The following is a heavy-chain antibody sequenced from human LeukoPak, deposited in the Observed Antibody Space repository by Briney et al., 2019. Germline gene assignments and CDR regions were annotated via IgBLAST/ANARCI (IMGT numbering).Heavy chain of an antibody. D-gene: IGHD5-18*01. CDR3: ARCTGMAYGMDV. J-gene: IGHJ6*02. CDR1: LFPFSRYR. CDR2: ISSSSSYI. V-gene: IGHV3-21*01. Sequence: GGSLRPSCAASLFPFSRYRMNWVRQAPAKGLDWVGSISSSSSYIYYANPVKGRFTISRDNAKNSLYLHMNSLRAEDAAVYSCARCTGMAYGMDVWGQGTTVTVSS.